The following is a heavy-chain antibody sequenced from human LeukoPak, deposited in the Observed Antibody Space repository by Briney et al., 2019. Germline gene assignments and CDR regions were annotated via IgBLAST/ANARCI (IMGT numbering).Heavy chain of an antibody. CDR2: ISYDGSNK. V-gene: IGHV3-30*04. D-gene: IGHD6-13*01. J-gene: IGHJ4*02. CDR3: ARAVGAAAVDY. Sequence: GGSLRLSCAPSGFTLSSYAMHWVRQAPGKGLGWVAVISYDGSNKYYADSVKGRFTISRDNSKNTLYLQMNSLRAEDTAVYYCARAVGAAAVDYWGQGTLVTVSS. CDR1: GFTLSSYA.